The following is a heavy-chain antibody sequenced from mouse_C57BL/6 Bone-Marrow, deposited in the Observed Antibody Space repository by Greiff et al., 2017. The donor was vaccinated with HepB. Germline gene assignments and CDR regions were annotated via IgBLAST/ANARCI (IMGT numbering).Heavy chain of an antibody. V-gene: IGHV5-12*01. CDR3: ARRVYDGFAWFAY. D-gene: IGHD2-3*01. J-gene: IGHJ3*01. Sequence: EVQLVESGGGLVQPGGSLKLSCAASGFTFSDYYMYWVRQTPEKRLEWVAYISNGGGSTYYPDTVKGRFTISRDNAKNTLYLQMSRLKSEDTAMYYCARRVYDGFAWFAYWGQGTLVTVSA. CDR2: ISNGGGST. CDR1: GFTFSDYY.